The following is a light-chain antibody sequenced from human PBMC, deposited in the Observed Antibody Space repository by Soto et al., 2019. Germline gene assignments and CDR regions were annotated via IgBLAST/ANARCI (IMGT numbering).Light chain of an antibody. CDR3: QQYGSSPPIT. CDR1: QSVSSNK. V-gene: IGKV3-20*01. CDR2: GAS. J-gene: IGKJ5*01. Sequence: EILLTQSPGTLSLSPGERATLSCRASQSVSSNKLAWYQQKPGQAPRLLIYGASTRATGIPDRFSGSGSGTDFTLTISRLEPEDFAVYYCQQYGSSPPITFGQGTRLEIK.